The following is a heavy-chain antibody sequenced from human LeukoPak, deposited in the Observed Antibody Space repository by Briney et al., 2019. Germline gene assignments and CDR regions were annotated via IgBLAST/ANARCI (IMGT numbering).Heavy chain of an antibody. CDR2: IYYSGST. CDR1: GGSISSSSYY. Sequence: PSETLSLTCTVSGGSISSSSYYWGWIRQPPGKGLEWIGSIYYSGSTYYNPSLKRRVTISVDTSKNQFSLKLSSVTAADTAVYYCARHARTRSAGRLRSSIAFDYWGQGTLVTVSS. J-gene: IGHJ4*02. CDR3: ARHARTRSAGRLRSSIAFDY. D-gene: IGHD5-12*01. V-gene: IGHV4-39*01.